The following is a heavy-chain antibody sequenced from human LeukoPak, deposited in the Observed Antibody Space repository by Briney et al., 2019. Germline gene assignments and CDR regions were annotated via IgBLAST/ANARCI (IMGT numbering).Heavy chain of an antibody. V-gene: IGHV1-2*02. CDR3: AGRRYFDYYYMDV. D-gene: IGHD1-14*01. CDR2: INPNSGGT. Sequence: ASVKVSCKASGYTFTGYYMHWVRQAPGQGLEWMGWINPNSGGTNYAQKFQGRVTMTRDTSISTAYMELSRLRSDDTAVYYCAGRRYFDYYYMDVWGKGTTVTVSS. J-gene: IGHJ6*03. CDR1: GYTFTGYY.